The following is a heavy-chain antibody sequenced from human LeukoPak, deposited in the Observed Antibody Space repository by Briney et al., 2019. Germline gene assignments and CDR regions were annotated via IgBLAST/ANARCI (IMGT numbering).Heavy chain of an antibody. CDR1: GFTFDDYD. CDR3: ARDLSGITGYTYGRGIDY. Sequence: GGSLRLSCAASGFTFDDYDMTWVRQAPGEGLEWVSSINWNGGRTYYADSVKGRFTISRDNAKTSLYLQMNSLRAEDTAVYYCARDLSGITGYTYGRGIDYWGQGTLVTVSS. D-gene: IGHD5-18*01. J-gene: IGHJ4*02. V-gene: IGHV3-20*04. CDR2: INWNGGRT.